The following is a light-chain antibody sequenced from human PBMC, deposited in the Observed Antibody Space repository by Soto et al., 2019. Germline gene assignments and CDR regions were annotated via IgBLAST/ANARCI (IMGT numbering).Light chain of an antibody. CDR1: QSVSSN. J-gene: IGKJ5*01. CDR3: QQYNTWPPIT. V-gene: IGKV3D-15*01. CDR2: GAS. Sequence: EIVMNQSPATLSVSPGERATLSCRASQSVSSNLAWYQQKPCQAPRLLIYGASSRATGIPDRFSGSGSGTDFTLTISRLEPEDFAVYYCQQYNTWPPITFGQGTRLEIK.